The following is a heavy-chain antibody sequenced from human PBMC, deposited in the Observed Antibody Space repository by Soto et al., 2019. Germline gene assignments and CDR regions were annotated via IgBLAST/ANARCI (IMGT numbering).Heavy chain of an antibody. J-gene: IGHJ3*02. CDR1: GFTFSSYG. CDR2: ISYDGSNK. D-gene: IGHD3-10*01. CDR3: AKMDPRRMVTAFDI. V-gene: IGHV3-30*03. Sequence: QVQLVESGGGVVQPGRSLRLSCAASGFTFSSYGMHWVRQAPGKGLEWVAVISYDGSNKYYADSVKGRFTISRDNSKXXXXXXXXXXXXEXTAVYYCAKMDPRRMVTAFDIWGQGTMVTVSS.